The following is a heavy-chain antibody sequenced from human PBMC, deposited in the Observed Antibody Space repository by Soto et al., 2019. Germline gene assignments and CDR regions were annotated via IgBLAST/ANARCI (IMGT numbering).Heavy chain of an antibody. CDR3: ARESEDLTSNFDY. CDR2: ISSTTNYI. Sequence: SLRLSCAASGFTFTRYSMNWVRQAPGKGLEWVSSISSTTNYIYYGDSMKGRFTISRDNAKNSLYLEMNSLRAGDTAVYYCARESEDLTSNFDYWGQGTLVTVSS. CDR1: GFTFTRYS. J-gene: IGHJ4*02. V-gene: IGHV3-21*06.